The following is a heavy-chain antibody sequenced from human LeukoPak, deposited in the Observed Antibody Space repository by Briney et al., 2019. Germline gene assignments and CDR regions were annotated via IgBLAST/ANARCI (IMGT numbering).Heavy chain of an antibody. Sequence: PGRSLRLSCAASGFTFSSYAMHWVRQAPCKGLEWVAVISYDGSGKFYPDSVKGRFTISRDDSRNTLYLQMNSLRPEDTAMYHCAKEGLGGDFDYWGQGTLVTVSS. D-gene: IGHD3-16*01. CDR3: AKEGLGGDFDY. V-gene: IGHV3-30-3*01. CDR1: GFTFSSYA. J-gene: IGHJ4*02. CDR2: ISYDGSGK.